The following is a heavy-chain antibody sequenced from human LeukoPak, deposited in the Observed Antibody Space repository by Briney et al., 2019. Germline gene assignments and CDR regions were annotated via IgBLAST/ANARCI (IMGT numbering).Heavy chain of an antibody. CDR3: ARRVAVAASISHSSFDY. CDR2: IYPDDSDT. Sequence: GESLKISCKVSGNSFPNYWIDWVRQMSGKGLEWMGTIYPDDSDTRYSPSFQGQVTISADKSSSTVYLQWSGLKASDTAMYYCARRVAVAASISHSSFDYWGQGALVTVSS. V-gene: IGHV5-51*01. J-gene: IGHJ4*02. D-gene: IGHD6-19*01. CDR1: GNSFPNYW.